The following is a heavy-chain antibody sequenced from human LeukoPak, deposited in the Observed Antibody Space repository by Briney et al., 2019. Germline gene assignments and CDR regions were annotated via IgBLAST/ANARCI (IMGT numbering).Heavy chain of an antibody. Sequence: GGPLRLSCAASGFTFDDYGMTWVRQAPGKGLEWVSGINWNADGTGYADSVKGRFTISRDNAKNSLYLQMNSLRAEDTALYYCARVQRWGYSNYFGYWGQGALVTASS. CDR2: INWNADGT. CDR1: GFTFDDYG. V-gene: IGHV3-20*04. D-gene: IGHD4-11*01. J-gene: IGHJ4*02. CDR3: ARVQRWGYSNYFGY.